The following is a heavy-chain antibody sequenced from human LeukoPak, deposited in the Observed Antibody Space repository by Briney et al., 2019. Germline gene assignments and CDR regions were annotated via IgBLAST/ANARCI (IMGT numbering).Heavy chain of an antibody. V-gene: IGHV4-59*01. D-gene: IGHD2-15*01. Sequence: PSETLSLTCTVSGGSISSYYWSWIRQPPGKGLEWIGYIYYSGSTNYNPSLNSRVTISVDTSKNQFSLKLSSVTAADTAVYYCARDGGYCSGGSCQPFDYWGQGTLVTVSS. CDR2: IYYSGST. J-gene: IGHJ4*02. CDR1: GGSISSYY. CDR3: ARDGGYCSGGSCQPFDY.